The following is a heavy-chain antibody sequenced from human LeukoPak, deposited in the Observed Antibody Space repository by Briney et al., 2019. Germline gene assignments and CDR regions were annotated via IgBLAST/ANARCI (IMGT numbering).Heavy chain of an antibody. Sequence: PSETLSLTCTVSSGSISSYYWSWIRQPPGKGLEWIGYIYTSGSTNYNPSLKSRVTISVDTSKNQFSLKLSSVTAADTAVYYCARHPYCSSTSCYSWFDPWGQGTLVTVSS. CDR2: IYTSGST. J-gene: IGHJ5*02. CDR3: ARHPYCSSTSCYSWFDP. D-gene: IGHD2-2*01. CDR1: SGSISSYY. V-gene: IGHV4-4*09.